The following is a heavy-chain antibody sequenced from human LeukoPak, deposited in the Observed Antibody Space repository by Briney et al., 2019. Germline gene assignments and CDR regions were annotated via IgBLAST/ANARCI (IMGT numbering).Heavy chain of an antibody. D-gene: IGHD3-10*01. CDR2: IKQDGSEK. V-gene: IGHV3-7*01. J-gene: IGHJ4*02. CDR1: GFTFSSYW. CDR3: ARDMSGYYGPGTCGY. Sequence: PGGSLRLSCAASGFTFSSYWMSWVRQAPGKGLEWVANIKQDGSEKYYVDSVKGRFTISRDNAKNSLYLQMNSLRAEDTAVYYCARDMSGYYGPGTCGYWGQGTLVTVSS.